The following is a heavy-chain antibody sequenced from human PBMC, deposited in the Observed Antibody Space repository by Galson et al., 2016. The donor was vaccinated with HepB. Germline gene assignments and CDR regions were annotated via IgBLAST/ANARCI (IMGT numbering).Heavy chain of an antibody. CDR2: MTPNSGKT. CDR3: ARNREFTGDFDY. D-gene: IGHD7-27*01. Sequence: SVKVSCKASGYTFTNYDINWVRQATGQGLEWLGWMTPNSGKTGYAQKFQGRLTLTRDTSTSTAYMELSSLTFDDTAVYFCARNREFTGDFDYWGQGALVTVSS. V-gene: IGHV1-8*01. J-gene: IGHJ4*02. CDR1: GYTFTNYD.